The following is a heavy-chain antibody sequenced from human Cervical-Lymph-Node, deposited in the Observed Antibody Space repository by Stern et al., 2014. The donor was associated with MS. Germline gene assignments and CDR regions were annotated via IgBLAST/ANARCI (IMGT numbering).Heavy chain of an antibody. CDR2: INPSGGFT. J-gene: IGHJ3*02. Sequence: QLVQSGAEVKKPGASVKVSCKASEYTFTYFFMHWVRQAPGQGLEWMGVINPSGGFTTYAQKFQGRVTMTRDTSTSSVYMELTSLTSEDTAVYYCASARNTAFDIWGQGTLVTVSS. CDR3: ASARNTAFDI. V-gene: IGHV1-46*03. CDR1: EYTFTYFF.